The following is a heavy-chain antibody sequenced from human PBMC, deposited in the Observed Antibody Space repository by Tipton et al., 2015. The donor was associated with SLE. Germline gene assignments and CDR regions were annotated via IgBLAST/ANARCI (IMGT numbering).Heavy chain of an antibody. J-gene: IGHJ4*02. Sequence: TLSLTCTVSGGSISSSSYYWGWIRQPPGKGLEWIGSIYHSGSTYYNPSLKSRVTISVDTSKNQFSLKLSSVTAADTAVYYCARGGEGASFGKYDFWGQGTLVTVSS. V-gene: IGHV4-39*07. CDR2: IYHSGST. CDR3: ARGGEGASFGKYDF. CDR1: GGSISSSSYY. D-gene: IGHD1-26*01.